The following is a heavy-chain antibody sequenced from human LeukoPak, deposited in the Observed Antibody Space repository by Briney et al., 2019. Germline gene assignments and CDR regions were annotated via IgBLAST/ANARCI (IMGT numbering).Heavy chain of an antibody. D-gene: IGHD4-17*01. V-gene: IGHV3-7*01. CDR1: GFTFSSYW. CDR2: IKQDGSEK. CDR3: ARDLDYGDPMGTYYFDY. J-gene: IGHJ4*02. Sequence: GGSLRLSCAASGFTFSSYWMSLVRQAPGKGLEWVANIKQDGSEKYYVDSVKGRFTISRDNAKNSLYLQMNSLRAEDTAVYYCARDLDYGDPMGTYYFDYWGQGTLVTVSS.